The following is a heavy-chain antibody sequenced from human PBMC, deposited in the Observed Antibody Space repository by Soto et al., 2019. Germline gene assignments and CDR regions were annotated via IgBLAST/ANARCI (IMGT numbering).Heavy chain of an antibody. J-gene: IGHJ5*02. CDR1: GYTFATYD. CDR2: MNPDSGDT. D-gene: IGHD2-21*01. CDR3: ARGRMGASLFSHPRAYSSAFDP. V-gene: IGHV1-8*01. Sequence: QVQLVQSGAEVRKPGASVKVSCRASGYTFATYDINWVRQATGQGLEWLGWMNPDSGDTGYGRKFQGRVTLTRNTSIGTAYMELSSLRSDDSAMYYCARGRMGASLFSHPRAYSSAFDPWGQGTLVTVSS.